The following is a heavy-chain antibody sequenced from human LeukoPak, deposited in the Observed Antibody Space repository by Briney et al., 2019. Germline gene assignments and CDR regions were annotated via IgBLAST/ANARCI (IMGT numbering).Heavy chain of an antibody. CDR1: GHTFTSNF. J-gene: IGHJ4*02. CDR3: AGETDAFGY. V-gene: IGHV1-46*03. Sequence: ASVKVSCKASGHTFTSNFVHWVRQAPGQGLEWMAVLNPSDGDITYAQKFQGRITMTRDTSTGTVYMELSSLRSEDTAVYYCAGETDAFGYWGQGTLVTVSS. CDR2: LNPSDGDI.